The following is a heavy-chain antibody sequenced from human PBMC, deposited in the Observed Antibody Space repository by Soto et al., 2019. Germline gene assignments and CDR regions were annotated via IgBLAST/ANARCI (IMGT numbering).Heavy chain of an antibody. CDR1: GFTFSDYY. V-gene: IGHV3-11*01. CDR3: ATGYSSGWWVFDY. D-gene: IGHD6-19*01. CDR2: ISSSGSTI. Sequence: PGGSLRLSCAASGFTFSDYYMSWIRQAPGKGLEWVSYISSSGSTIYYADSVKGRFTISRDNAKNSLYLQMNSLRAEDTAVYYCATGYSSGWWVFDYWGQGTLVTVSS. J-gene: IGHJ4*02.